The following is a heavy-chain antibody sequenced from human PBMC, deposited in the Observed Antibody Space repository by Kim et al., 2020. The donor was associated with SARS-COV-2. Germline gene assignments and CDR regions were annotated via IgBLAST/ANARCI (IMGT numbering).Heavy chain of an antibody. J-gene: IGHJ4*01. CDR3: ARLVPYYYGSGSYNLDY. V-gene: IGHV4-34*01. D-gene: IGHD3-10*01. CDR2: INHSGSS. CDR1: GGSFSGYY. Sequence: SETLSLTCAVYGGSFSGYYWSWIRQPPGKGLEWIGEINHSGSSNYNPSLKSRVTISVDTSKNQFSLKLSSVTAADTAVEYCARLVPYYYGSGSYNLDYWG.